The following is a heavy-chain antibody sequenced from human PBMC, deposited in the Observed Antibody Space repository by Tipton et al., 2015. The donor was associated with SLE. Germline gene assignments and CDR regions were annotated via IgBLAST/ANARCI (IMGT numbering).Heavy chain of an antibody. D-gene: IGHD3-3*01. CDR2: IYHGGTT. Sequence: TLSLTCVVSDYSISSDYYLGWIRPPPGKGLGWIGTIYHGGTTYYNPSLKSRLVISLDTSKNHFSLRLSSVTAADTAVYYCARERGNYDFWSGPHYFDSWGQGTLVTVSS. CDR1: DYSISSDYY. J-gene: IGHJ4*02. V-gene: IGHV4-38-2*02. CDR3: ARERGNYDFWSGPHYFDS.